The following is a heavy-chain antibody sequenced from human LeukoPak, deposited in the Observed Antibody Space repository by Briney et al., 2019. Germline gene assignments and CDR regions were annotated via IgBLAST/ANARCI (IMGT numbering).Heavy chain of an antibody. CDR3: ARRAGDYSHPYDY. CDR2: IYSGGNT. CDR1: GFTVSSNC. Sequence: GGSLRLSCAASGFTVSSNCMSWVRQAPGKGLEWVSFIYSGGNTYYADSVKGRFTISRDNSKNTVHLQMNSLRAEDTAMYYCARRAGDYSHPYDYWGQGTLVTVSS. D-gene: IGHD3-22*01. J-gene: IGHJ4*02. V-gene: IGHV3-53*01.